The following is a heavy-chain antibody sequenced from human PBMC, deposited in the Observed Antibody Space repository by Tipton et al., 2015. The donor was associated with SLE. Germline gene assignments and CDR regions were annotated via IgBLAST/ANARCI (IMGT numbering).Heavy chain of an antibody. CDR2: IKQDGSEK. Sequence: GSLRLSCAASGFTFSSYWMSWVRQAPGKGLEWVANIKQDGSEKYYVDSVKGRFTISRDNAKNSLYLQMNSLRAEDTAVYYCAIELRFQPEGYFQHWGQGTLVTVSS. J-gene: IGHJ1*01. CDR3: AIELRFQPEGYFQH. V-gene: IGHV3-7*01. CDR1: GFTFSSYW. D-gene: IGHD3-3*01.